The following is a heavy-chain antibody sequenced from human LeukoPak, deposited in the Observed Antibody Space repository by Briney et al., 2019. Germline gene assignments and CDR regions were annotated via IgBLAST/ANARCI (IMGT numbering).Heavy chain of an antibody. D-gene: IGHD3-10*01. CDR3: ARQFGGSGNYSYFDN. J-gene: IGHJ4*02. Sequence: SETLSLTCTVSDASTNSYHWSWIRQPPGKGLQWIGSIFYTGSTNYNPSLKSRVTISVDASKNQLSLKLSSVTAADTAVYHCARQFGGSGNYSYFDNWGQGTLVTVSS. V-gene: IGHV4-59*08. CDR1: DASTNSYH. CDR2: IFYTGST.